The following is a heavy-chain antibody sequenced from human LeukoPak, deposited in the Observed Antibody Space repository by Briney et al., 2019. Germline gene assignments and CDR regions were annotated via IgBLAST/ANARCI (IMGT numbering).Heavy chain of an antibody. V-gene: IGHV4-59*01. J-gene: IGHJ5*02. Sequence: SETLSLTCTVSGGSISSYYWSWIRQPPGKGLEWIGYIYYSGSTNYNPSLKSRVTISVDTSKNQFSLKLSSVTAADTAVYYCARGVWHGDYGEGNWFDPWGQGTLVTVSS. CDR3: ARGVWHGDYGEGNWFDP. D-gene: IGHD4-17*01. CDR1: GGSISSYY. CDR2: IYYSGST.